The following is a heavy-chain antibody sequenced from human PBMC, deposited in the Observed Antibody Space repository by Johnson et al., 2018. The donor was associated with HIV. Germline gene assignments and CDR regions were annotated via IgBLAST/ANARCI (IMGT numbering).Heavy chain of an antibody. J-gene: IGHJ3*02. CDR3: TSPVDHFDWISSVWVSGHGFDI. CDR1: GFTFSNAW. CDR2: IKSKTDGGTT. V-gene: IGHV3-15*01. Sequence: VQLVESGGGLVKPGGSLRLSCAASGFTFSNAWMSWVRQAPGKGLEWVGRIKSKTDGGTTDYAAPVKGRFTISRDDSKNTLYLQMNSLKTEDTALYYCTSPVDHFDWISSVWVSGHGFDIWGHGTMVTVSS. D-gene: IGHD3-9*01.